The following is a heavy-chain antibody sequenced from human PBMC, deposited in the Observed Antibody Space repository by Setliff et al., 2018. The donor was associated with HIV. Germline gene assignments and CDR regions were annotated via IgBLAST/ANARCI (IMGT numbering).Heavy chain of an antibody. CDR2: IYTSGSA. CDR1: GGSINSYY. CDR3: ARELMWRGALHYFYYMDV. Sequence: PSETLSLTCTVSGGSINSYYWSWIRQPAGKGLEWIGRIYTSGSANYNPSLKSRVTMSVDTSKNQFSPKLTSVTAADTAVYYCARELMWRGALHYFYYMDVWGEGTTVTVSS. J-gene: IGHJ6*03. V-gene: IGHV4-4*07. D-gene: IGHD1-26*01.